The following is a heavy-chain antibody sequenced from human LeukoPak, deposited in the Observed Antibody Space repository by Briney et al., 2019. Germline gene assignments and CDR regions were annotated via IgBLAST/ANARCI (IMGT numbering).Heavy chain of an antibody. V-gene: IGHV4-39*07. J-gene: IGHJ5*02. CDR3: ARDLMVRGVITWFDP. CDR2: VYYSGST. Sequence: SETLSLTCTVSGGSISSSSYYWDWIRQPPGKGLEWIGSVYYSGSTYYNPSLKSRVTISVDTSKNQFSLKLSSVTAADTAVYYCARDLMVRGVITWFDPWGQGTLVTVSS. CDR1: GGSISSSSYY. D-gene: IGHD3-10*01.